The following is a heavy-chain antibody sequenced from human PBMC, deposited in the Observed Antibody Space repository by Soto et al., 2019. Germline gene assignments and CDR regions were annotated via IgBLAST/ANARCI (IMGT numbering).Heavy chain of an antibody. V-gene: IGHV3-9*01. D-gene: IGHD1-26*01. CDR1: GFTFDQHA. CDR3: AKDILLGNSGSYPDAFDV. Sequence: EVQLVESGGGLAQPGRSLRLSCAASGFTFDQHAMHWVRQAPGKGLEWVSGISWNNGNIGYAASVKGRFTISRDNAKNSLYLQMKRLRTEDTALYYCAKDILLGNSGSYPDAFDVWGQGTMVTVSS. J-gene: IGHJ3*01. CDR2: ISWNNGNI.